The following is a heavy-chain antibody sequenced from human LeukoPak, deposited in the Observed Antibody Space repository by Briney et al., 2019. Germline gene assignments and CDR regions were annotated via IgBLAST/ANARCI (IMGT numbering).Heavy chain of an antibody. CDR2: ISGSSSYI. V-gene: IGHV3-21*01. J-gene: IGHJ3*02. Sequence: GGSLRLSCAASGFTFGSYGMSWVRQAPGKGLEWVSSISGSSSYIYYADSVKGRFTISRHNAKNSLYLQMNSLRAEDTAVYYCARVPAGVIGMKDAFDIWGQGTMVTVSS. D-gene: IGHD3-16*02. CDR1: GFTFGSYG. CDR3: ARVPAGVIGMKDAFDI.